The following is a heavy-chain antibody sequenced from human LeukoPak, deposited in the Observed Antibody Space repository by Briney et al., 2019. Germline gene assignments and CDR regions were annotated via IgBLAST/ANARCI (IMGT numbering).Heavy chain of an antibody. CDR2: IFTSGST. CDR1: GASISSGNYY. J-gene: IGHJ4*02. CDR3: ASTLRKGYNWYCFEF. V-gene: IGHV4-31*03. D-gene: IGHD5-24*01. Sequence: SETLSLTCTVSGASISSGNYYWTWIRQHPGQGLEWIAYIFTSGSTHSNPSLKSRLATSVDPSKNQFSLKLTSVTAADTAVYYCASTLRKGYNWYCFEFWGQGTLVTVSS.